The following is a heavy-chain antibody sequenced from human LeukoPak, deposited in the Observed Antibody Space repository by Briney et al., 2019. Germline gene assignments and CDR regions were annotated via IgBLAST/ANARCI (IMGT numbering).Heavy chain of an antibody. Sequence: GGSLRLSCAASGFTFSSYGMHWVRQAPGKGLEWVAVISYDRSNKYYADSVKGRFTISRDNSKNTLYLQMNSLRAEDTAVYYCAREGPYSSSWYYFDYWGQGTLVTASS. CDR1: GFTFSSYG. CDR2: ISYDRSNK. V-gene: IGHV3-30*03. J-gene: IGHJ4*02. CDR3: AREGPYSSSWYYFDY. D-gene: IGHD6-13*01.